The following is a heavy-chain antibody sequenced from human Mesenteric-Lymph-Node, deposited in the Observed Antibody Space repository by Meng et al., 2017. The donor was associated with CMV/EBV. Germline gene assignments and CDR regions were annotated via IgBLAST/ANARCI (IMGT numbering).Heavy chain of an antibody. V-gene: IGHV1-18*01. CDR1: GYTFSIYD. J-gene: IGHJ4*02. CDR3: ARHWGDVWGRTFGFDF. Sequence: SGYTFSIYDNTWVRQAPGQGLEWLGWISAYNRATSYAQSLQGRLTMTADTSTSTAYMELRGLRSDDTALYFCARHWGDVWGRTFGFDFWGQGTLVTVSS. D-gene: IGHD3-16*01. CDR2: ISAYNRAT.